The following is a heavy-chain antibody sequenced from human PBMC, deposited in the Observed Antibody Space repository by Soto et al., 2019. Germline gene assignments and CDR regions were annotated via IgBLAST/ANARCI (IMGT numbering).Heavy chain of an antibody. J-gene: IGHJ6*01. CDR2: IYNDGTT. D-gene: IGHD3-10*01. CDR3: VRPTTSGRNYALDV. V-gene: IGHV3-53*01. Sequence: VVSLILSCTSYVLFVSNNYMSLFLQAPVMGLEWVSVIYNDGTTYYADSVKGRFTLSRDTSKNTLSLQMDSLRAEYTAVYYCVRPTTSGRNYALDVRGQGPPVLVSS. CDR1: VLFVSNNY.